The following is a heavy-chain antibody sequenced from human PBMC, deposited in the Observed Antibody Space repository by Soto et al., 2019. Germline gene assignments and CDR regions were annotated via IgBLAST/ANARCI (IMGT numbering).Heavy chain of an antibody. CDR3: ARDWSYGGNSYYYYGMDV. V-gene: IGHV1-69*13. D-gene: IGHD1-26*01. CDR2: IIPIFGTA. CDR1: GGTFSSYA. J-gene: IGHJ6*02. Sequence: GASVKVSCKASGGTFSSYAISWVRQAPGQGLEWMGGIIPIFGTANYAQKFQGRVTITADESTSTAYMELSSLRSEDTAVYYCARDWSYGGNSYYYYGMDVWGQGTTVTVSS.